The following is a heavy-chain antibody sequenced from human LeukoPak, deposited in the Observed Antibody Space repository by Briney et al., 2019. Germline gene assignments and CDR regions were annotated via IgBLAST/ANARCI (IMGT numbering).Heavy chain of an antibody. J-gene: IGHJ4*02. CDR1: GFTFSSYA. CDR2: ISYDGSNK. CDR3: ARDRTGSFDY. V-gene: IGHV3-30-3*01. Sequence: PGGSLRLSCAASGFTFSSYAMHWVRQAPGKGLEWVAVISYDGSNKYYADSVKGRFTISRDNSKNTRYLQMNSLRAEDTAVYYCARDRTGSFDYWGQGTLVTVSS. D-gene: IGHD1-14*01.